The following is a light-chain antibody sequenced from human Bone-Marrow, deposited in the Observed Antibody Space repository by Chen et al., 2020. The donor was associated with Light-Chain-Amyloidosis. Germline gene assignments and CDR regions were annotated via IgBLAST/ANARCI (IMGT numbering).Light chain of an antibody. CDR2: DVS. CDR1: SGDVGGYYF. CDR3: SSYAGSYTWV. Sequence: QSALTQPRSVSGSPGQSITISCTGTSGDVGGYYFVSWYQQHPGKAPQLIIYDVSKRPPGVPYRFSGSKSGNTASLTVHGPQAEDEADYYCSSYAGSYTWVFGGGTKLTVL. J-gene: IGLJ3*02. V-gene: IGLV2-11*01.